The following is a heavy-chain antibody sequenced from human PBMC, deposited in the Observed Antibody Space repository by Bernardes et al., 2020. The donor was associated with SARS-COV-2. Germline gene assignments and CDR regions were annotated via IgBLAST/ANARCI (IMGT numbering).Heavy chain of an antibody. CDR3: ARHPPREWAVLGEFDY. D-gene: IGHD1-26*01. V-gene: IGHV4-59*08. Sequence: SEPLSLTCTVSGASIGRYYWSWIRQPPGKGLEWIGYSYYTGSTNYNPSLKSRVTMSIGTSKTQFSLKLSSVTAADTAVYYCARHPPREWAVLGEFDYWGQGTLVTVAS. J-gene: IGHJ4*02. CDR2: SYYTGST. CDR1: GASIGRYY.